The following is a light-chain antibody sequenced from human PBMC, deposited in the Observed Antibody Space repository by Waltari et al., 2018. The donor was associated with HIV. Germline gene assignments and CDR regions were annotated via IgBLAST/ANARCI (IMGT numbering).Light chain of an antibody. CDR1: QGVSNN. Sequence: EILLTQSPATLSVSPGERATLSCRASQGVSNNLAWYQQQPGQPPRLLIYGASTRATGVPARCSGSGSGTDFTLTISSLQSEDFAVYDCQQYNDWPSFGPGTKVDLK. J-gene: IGKJ3*01. CDR2: GAS. CDR3: QQYNDWPS. V-gene: IGKV3-15*01.